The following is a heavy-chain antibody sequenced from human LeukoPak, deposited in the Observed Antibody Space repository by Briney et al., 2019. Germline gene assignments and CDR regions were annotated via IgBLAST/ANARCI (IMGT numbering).Heavy chain of an antibody. D-gene: IGHD6-19*01. V-gene: IGHV4-39*02. J-gene: IGHJ5*02. Sequence: SETLSLTCTVSGGSISSSSYYWGWIRQPPGKGLEWIGSIYYSGSTYYNPSLKSRVTISVDTSKNQFSLKLSSVTAADTAVYYCAGDSAVADPKRFDPWGQGTLVTVSS. CDR3: AGDSAVADPKRFDP. CDR1: GGSISSSSYY. CDR2: IYYSGST.